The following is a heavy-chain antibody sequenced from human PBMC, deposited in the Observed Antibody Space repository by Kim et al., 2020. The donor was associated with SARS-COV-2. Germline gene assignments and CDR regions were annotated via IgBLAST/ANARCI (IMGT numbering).Heavy chain of an antibody. CDR3: ARAIAAAGRGYYYGMDV. J-gene: IGHJ6*02. D-gene: IGHD6-13*01. Sequence: GGSLRLSCAASGFTVSSNYMSWVRQAPGKGLEWVSVIYSGGSTYYADSVKGRFTISRDNSKNTLYLQMNSLRAEDTAVYYCARAIAAAGRGYYYGMDVWGQGTTVTVSS. CDR1: GFTVSSNY. CDR2: IYSGGST. V-gene: IGHV3-66*02.